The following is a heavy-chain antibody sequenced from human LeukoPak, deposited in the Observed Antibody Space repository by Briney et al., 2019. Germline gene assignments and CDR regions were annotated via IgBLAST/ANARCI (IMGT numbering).Heavy chain of an antibody. CDR3: AKDKAFWSGLGVFDI. Sequence: PGGSLRLSCAASRFTFSSYAMSWVRQAPGKGLEWVSAISGSGGSTFYADSVKGRFTISRDNSKNTLYLQMNSLRAEDTAIYYCAKDKAFWSGLGVFDIWGQGTMVTVSS. CDR1: RFTFSSYA. CDR2: ISGSGGST. J-gene: IGHJ3*02. D-gene: IGHD3-3*01. V-gene: IGHV3-23*01.